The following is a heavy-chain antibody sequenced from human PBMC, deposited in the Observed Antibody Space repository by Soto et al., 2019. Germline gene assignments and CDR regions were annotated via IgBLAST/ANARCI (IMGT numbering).Heavy chain of an antibody. V-gene: IGHV1-69*01. D-gene: IGHD6-13*01. CDR3: ASGASRWYPYFFDS. J-gene: IGHJ4*02. CDR1: EGTFNSYA. Sequence: QAQVVQSGAEVRKPGSSVKLSCKASEGTFNSYAIAWVRQAPGQGLEWMGGIIPYYNTLNYAQKFQDRVTITAADSTNTVYMELSSLRSDDTAVYFCASGASRWYPYFFDSWAQGPLVTVSS. CDR2: IIPYYNTL.